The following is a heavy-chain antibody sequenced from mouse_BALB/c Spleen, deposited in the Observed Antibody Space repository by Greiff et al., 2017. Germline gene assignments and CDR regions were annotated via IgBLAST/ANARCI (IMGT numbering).Heavy chain of an antibody. CDR1: GFNIKDYY. J-gene: IGHJ3*01. D-gene: IGHD1-1*02. CDR2: IDPENGDT. Sequence: EVQLQQSGAELVRSGASVKLSCTASGFNIKDYYMHWVKQRPEQGLEWIGWIDPENGDTEYAPKFQGKATMTADTSSNTAYLQLSSLTSEDTAVYYCNAWWDVRAYWGQGTLVTVSA. V-gene: IGHV14-4*02. CDR3: NAWWDVRAY.